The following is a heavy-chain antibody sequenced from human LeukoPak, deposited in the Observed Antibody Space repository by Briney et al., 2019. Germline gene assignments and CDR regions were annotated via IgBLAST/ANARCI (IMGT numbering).Heavy chain of an antibody. D-gene: IGHD1-26*01. CDR2: IEQDGSQK. CDR3: ARNSGSNPFDY. CDR1: GFTFSTYW. Sequence: GGSLRLSCAASGFTFSTYWMSWVRQAPGKGLEWVASIEQDGSQKYYVDSVRGRFTISRDNAKNSVYLQTNSLRVEDTAVYYCARNSGSNPFDYWGQGTLVTVSS. V-gene: IGHV3-7*01. J-gene: IGHJ4*02.